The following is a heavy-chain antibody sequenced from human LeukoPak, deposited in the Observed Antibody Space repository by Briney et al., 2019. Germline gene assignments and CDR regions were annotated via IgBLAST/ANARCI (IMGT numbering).Heavy chain of an antibody. J-gene: IGHJ4*02. V-gene: IGHV4-59*01. CDR2: IYYSGST. CDR3: ARGYCSGGSCYSSAFDY. CDR1: GGSISSYY. Sequence: SETLSLTYTVSGGSISSYYWSWLRQPPGKGLEWFGYIYYSGSTNYNPSLKSRVTISVDTSKNQFSLKLSSVTAADTAVYYCARGYCSGGSCYSSAFDYWGQGTLVTVSS. D-gene: IGHD2-15*01.